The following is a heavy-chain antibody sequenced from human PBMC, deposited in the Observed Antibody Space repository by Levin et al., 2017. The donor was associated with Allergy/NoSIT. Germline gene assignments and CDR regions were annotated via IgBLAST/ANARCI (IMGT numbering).Heavy chain of an antibody. J-gene: IGHJ4*02. D-gene: IGHD3-9*01. CDR2: ISSSSSYT. CDR3: ARFKDYDILTGYDY. V-gene: IGHV3-11*03. Sequence: PGGSLRLSCAASGFTFSDYYMSWIRQAPGKGLEWVSYISSSSSYTNYADSVKGRFTISRDNAKNSLYLQMNSLRAEDTAVYYCARFKDYDILTGYDYWGQGTLVTVSS. CDR1: GFTFSDYY.